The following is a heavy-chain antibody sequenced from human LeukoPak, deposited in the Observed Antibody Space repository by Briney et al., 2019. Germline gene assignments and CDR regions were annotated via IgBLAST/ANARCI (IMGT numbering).Heavy chain of an antibody. CDR1: GFTFSSYA. V-gene: IGHV3-30*04. CDR2: ISYDGSNK. J-gene: IGHJ4*02. D-gene: IGHD3-10*01. Sequence: GGSLRLSCAASGFTFSSYAMHWVRQAPGKGLEWVAVISYDGSNKYYAGSVKGRFTISRDNSKNTLYLQMNSLRAEDTAVYYCARDYYIGGFDYWGQGTLVTVSS. CDR3: ARDYYIGGFDY.